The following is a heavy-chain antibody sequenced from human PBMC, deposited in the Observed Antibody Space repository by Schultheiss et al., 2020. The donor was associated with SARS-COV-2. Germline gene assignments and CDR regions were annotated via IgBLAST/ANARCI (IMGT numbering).Heavy chain of an antibody. CDR2: INHSGST. CDR3: ARGAAMDY. J-gene: IGHJ4*02. CDR1: GGSIRDYY. D-gene: IGHD5-18*01. V-gene: IGHV4-34*01. Sequence: SQTLSLTCGVYGGSIRDYYWSWIRQPPGKGLEWIGEINHSGSTNYNPSLKSRVTISVDTSKNQFSLKLSSVTAADTAVYYCARGAAMDYWGQGTLVTVSS.